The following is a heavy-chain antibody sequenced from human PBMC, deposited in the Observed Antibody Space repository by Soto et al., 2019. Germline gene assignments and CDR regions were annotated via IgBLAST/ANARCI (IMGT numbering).Heavy chain of an antibody. CDR2: IFPDDSET. CDR3: TRIQYSVSHDLDF. J-gene: IGHJ4*02. CDR1: GYXFSTYL. Sequence: PXEXLKTHFRWIGYXFSTYLCAWVRQMPGKGLELMGTIFPDDSETRYSPTFQGQVTISADKPISTHYLQWRSLKASDSAIYYCTRIQYSVSHDLDFWGQGTRGPVSS. D-gene: IGHD5-18*01. V-gene: IGHV5-51*01.